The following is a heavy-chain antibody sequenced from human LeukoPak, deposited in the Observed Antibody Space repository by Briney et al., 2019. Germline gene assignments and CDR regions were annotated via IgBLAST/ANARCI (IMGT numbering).Heavy chain of an antibody. CDR2: ISYDGSNK. D-gene: IGHD3-10*01. J-gene: IGHJ4*02. CDR3: AKKGSCPSGSFRCPFDY. Sequence: PGRSLRLSCAASGFTFSSYGMHWVRQAPGKELEWVAVISYDGSNKYYADSVKGRFTISRDNSENTLYLQMNSLRAEDTAVYYCAKKGSCPSGSFRCPFDYWGQGTLVTVSS. CDR1: GFTFSSYG. V-gene: IGHV3-30*18.